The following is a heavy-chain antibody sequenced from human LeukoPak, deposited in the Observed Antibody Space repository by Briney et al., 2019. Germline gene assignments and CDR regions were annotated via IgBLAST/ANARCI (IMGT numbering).Heavy chain of an antibody. CDR3: ARDGWWDPNRHAFDL. V-gene: IGHV1-18*01. CDR1: GYTFASYV. CDR2: IRGHNGDT. J-gene: IGHJ3*01. Sequence: GASVKVSCKASGYTFASYVISWVRQAPGQGLEWMGWIRGHNGDTNYAQIFQDRVTMTTDTSTNTAYMEMRSLRSDDTAIYYCARDGWWDPNRHAFDLWGQGTVVTVSS. D-gene: IGHD2-15*01.